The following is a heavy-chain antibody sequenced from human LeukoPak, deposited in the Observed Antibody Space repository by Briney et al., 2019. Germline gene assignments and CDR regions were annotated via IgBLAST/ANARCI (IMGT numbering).Heavy chain of an antibody. CDR1: GGSFSGYY. J-gene: IGHJ1*01. D-gene: IGHD4-11*01. Sequence: PSETLSLTCAVYGGSFSGYYWSWIRQPPGKGLEWIGEINHSGSTNYNPSLKSRVTISVDTSKNQFSLKLSSVTAADTAVYYCAAYTTVTTRPEYFQHLGQGTLVTVSS. CDR3: AAYTTVTTRPEYFQH. CDR2: INHSGST. V-gene: IGHV4-34*01.